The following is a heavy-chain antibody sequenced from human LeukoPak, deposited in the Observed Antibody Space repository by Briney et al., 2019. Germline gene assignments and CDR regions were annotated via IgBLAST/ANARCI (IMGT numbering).Heavy chain of an antibody. CDR3: ASSYWDAFDI. CDR2: IYYSGST. Sequence: SETLSLTCTVSGDSISDYYWNWIRQPPGKGLEWIGYIYYSGSTNYSPSLKSRVTISVDTSKNQFSLKLSSVTAADTAVYYCASSYWDAFDIWGQGTMVTVSS. CDR1: GDSISDYY. D-gene: IGHD2-8*02. J-gene: IGHJ3*02. V-gene: IGHV4-59*08.